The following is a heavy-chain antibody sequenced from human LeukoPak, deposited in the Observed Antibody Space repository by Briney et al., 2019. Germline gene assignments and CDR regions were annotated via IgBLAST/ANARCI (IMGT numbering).Heavy chain of an antibody. V-gene: IGHV3-21*01. CDR1: GFTFSSYS. Sequence: GGSLRLSCAASGFTFSSYSMNWVRQAPGKGLEWVSSISSSSSYIYYSDSVKGRFTISRDNAKNSLYLQMNSLRAEDTAVYSCASEEQSAFDIWGQGTMVTVSS. CDR2: ISSSSSYI. J-gene: IGHJ3*02. CDR3: ASEEQSAFDI. D-gene: IGHD1-26*01.